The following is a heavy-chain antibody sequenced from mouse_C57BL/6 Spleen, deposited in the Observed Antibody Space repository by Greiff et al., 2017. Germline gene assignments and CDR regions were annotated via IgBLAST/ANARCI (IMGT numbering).Heavy chain of an antibody. D-gene: IGHD2-4*01. J-gene: IGHJ3*01. Sequence: EVMLVESGEGLVKPGGSLKLSCAASGFTFSSYAMSWVRQTPEKRLEWVAYISSGGDYIYYADTVKGRFTISRDTARNTLYLQMSSLKSEDTAMYYCTREGYDDDEGWCAYWGQGTLVTVSA. V-gene: IGHV5-9-1*02. CDR3: TREGYDDDEGWCAY. CDR1: GFTFSSYA. CDR2: ISSGGDYI.